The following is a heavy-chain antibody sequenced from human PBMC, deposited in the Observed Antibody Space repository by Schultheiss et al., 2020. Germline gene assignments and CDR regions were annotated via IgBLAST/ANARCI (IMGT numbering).Heavy chain of an antibody. Sequence: GGSLRLSCAASGFTFSSYGMHWVRQAPGKGLEWMAVISYDGSNKNYADSVKGRFTISRDNSKNTLYLQQNSLRPEDTAVYYCARGMVATPGLVDYWGQGTLVTVSS. D-gene: IGHD5-12*01. CDR3: ARGMVATPGLVDY. CDR1: GFTFSSYG. J-gene: IGHJ4*02. CDR2: ISYDGSNK. V-gene: IGHV3-30*03.